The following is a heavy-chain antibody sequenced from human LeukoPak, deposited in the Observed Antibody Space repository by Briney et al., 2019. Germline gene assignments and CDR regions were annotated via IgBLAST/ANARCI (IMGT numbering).Heavy chain of an antibody. CDR2: IYTSGST. CDR3: ARHFGVYYYMDV. V-gene: IGHV4-4*09. J-gene: IGHJ6*03. Sequence: SETLSLTCTVSGGSITTYYWSWIRQPPGKGLEWIGYIYTSGSTNYNPSLKSRVTISVDTSKNQFSLKLSSVTAADTAVYYCARHFGVYYYMDVWGKGTTVTVSS. D-gene: IGHD3-3*01. CDR1: GGSITTYY.